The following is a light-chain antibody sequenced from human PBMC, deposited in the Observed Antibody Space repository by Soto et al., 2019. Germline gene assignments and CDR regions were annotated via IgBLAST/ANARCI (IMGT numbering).Light chain of an antibody. CDR2: GAS. CDR3: LQYGSSPPT. J-gene: IGKJ2*01. V-gene: IGKV3-20*01. CDR1: QSVTSNY. Sequence: EIVLTQSPGALSLSPGERATLSCRASQSVTSNYLAWYQQKPGQAPRLLIYGASSRATGIPDMLCGSGSGTAVSLTISRLEPEDCAVFYSLQYGSSPPTFGQGTNLEIK.